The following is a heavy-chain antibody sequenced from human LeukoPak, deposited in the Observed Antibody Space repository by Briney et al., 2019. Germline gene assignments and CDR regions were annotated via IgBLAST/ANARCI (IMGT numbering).Heavy chain of an antibody. Sequence: GGSLRLSCAASGFTFSSYSMNWVRQAPGKGLEWVSYISSSSSTIYYADSVKGRFTISRDNAKNSLYLQMNSLRAEDTAVYYCARVPYDYVWGSYRLYYFDYWGQGTLVTVSS. CDR1: GFTFSSYS. J-gene: IGHJ4*02. CDR2: ISSSSSTI. CDR3: ARVPYDYVWGSYRLYYFDY. V-gene: IGHV3-48*01. D-gene: IGHD3-16*02.